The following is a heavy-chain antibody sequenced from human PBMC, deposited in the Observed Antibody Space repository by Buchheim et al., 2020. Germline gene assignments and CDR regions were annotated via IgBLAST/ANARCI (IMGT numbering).Heavy chain of an antibody. J-gene: IGHJ4*02. CDR1: GFTFSSYS. CDR2: ISSSGKTI. V-gene: IGHV3-48*02. CDR3: ARIRGYSYGYADY. D-gene: IGHD5-18*01. Sequence: EVQLVESGGGLVQPGGSLRLSCAASGFTFSSYSMNWVRQAPGKGLEWVSYISSSGKTIYYADSVKGRFTISRDNAKNSLYLQMNNLRDEETAVYYCARIRGYSYGYADYWGQGTL.